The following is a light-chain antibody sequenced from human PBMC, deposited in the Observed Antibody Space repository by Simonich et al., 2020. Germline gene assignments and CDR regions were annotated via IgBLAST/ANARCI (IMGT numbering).Light chain of an antibody. Sequence: QSALTQPPSASGSPGQSVTISCTGTSSDVGGYNYVSWYQQHPGKAPKLMIYEVINRPSGVPDRFSGSKSGNTASLTVSGLQAEDEADYYCCSYAGSYTLVFGGGTKLTVL. CDR2: EVI. J-gene: IGLJ3*02. CDR1: SSDVGGYNY. CDR3: CSYAGSYTLV. V-gene: IGLV2-8*01.